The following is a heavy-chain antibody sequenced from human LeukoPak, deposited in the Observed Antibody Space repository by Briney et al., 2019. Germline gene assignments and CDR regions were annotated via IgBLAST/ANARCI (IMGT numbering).Heavy chain of an antibody. V-gene: IGHV4-59*01. CDR2: IYYSGGT. J-gene: IGHJ4*02. CDR1: GGSISSYY. CDR3: ARGGDSGYDLDYFDY. D-gene: IGHD5-12*01. Sequence: SSETLSLTCTVSGGSISSYYWSWIRQPPGKGLEWIGYIYYSGGTNYNPSLKSRVTISVDTSKNQFSLKLSSVTAADTAVYYCARGGDSGYDLDYFDYWGQGTLVTVSS.